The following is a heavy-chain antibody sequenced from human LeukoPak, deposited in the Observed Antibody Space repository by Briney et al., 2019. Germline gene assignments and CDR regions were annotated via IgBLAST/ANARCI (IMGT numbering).Heavy chain of an antibody. V-gene: IGHV1-2*02. CDR1: GYTFTGYY. CDR3: APVLRFLEWSAT. Sequence: ASVKVSCKASGYTFTGYYMHWVRQAPGQGLEWMGWINPNSGGTNYAQKFQGRVTMTRDTSIGTAYMELSRLTSDDTAVYYCAPVLRFLEWSATGGQGTLVTVSS. CDR2: INPNSGGT. D-gene: IGHD3-3*01. J-gene: IGHJ4*02.